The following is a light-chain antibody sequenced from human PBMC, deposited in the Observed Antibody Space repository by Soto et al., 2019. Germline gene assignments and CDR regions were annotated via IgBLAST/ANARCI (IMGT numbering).Light chain of an antibody. CDR2: GAT. CDR3: QQYGSSPRT. Sequence: ETVLTQSPGTLSLSPGERATPSCRASQSVTSNYLAWYQLKPGQAPRLLIYGATNRATGIPDTFRGSGSGTDFTLTISKLEPEDFAVYYCQQYGSSPRTFGQGTKLELK. J-gene: IGKJ2*02. CDR1: QSVTSNY. V-gene: IGKV3-20*01.